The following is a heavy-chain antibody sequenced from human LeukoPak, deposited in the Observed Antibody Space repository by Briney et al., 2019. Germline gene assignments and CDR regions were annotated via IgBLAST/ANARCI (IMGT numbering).Heavy chain of an antibody. CDR3: ARVAVRGVDY. CDR2: ISSSGSTI. J-gene: IGHJ4*02. Sequence: GGSLRLSCAASGFTFSSYEMNWVRQAPGKGLEWVSYISSSGSTIYYADSVKGRFTISRDNAKNSLYLQMNSLRAEDTAVYYCARVAVRGVDYWGQGTLVTVSS. CDR1: GFTFSSYE. D-gene: IGHD3-10*01. V-gene: IGHV3-48*03.